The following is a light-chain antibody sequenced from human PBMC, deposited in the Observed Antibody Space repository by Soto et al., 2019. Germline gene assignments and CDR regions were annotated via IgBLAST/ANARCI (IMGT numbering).Light chain of an antibody. J-gene: IGKJ1*01. CDR1: QSVSIW. V-gene: IGKV1-5*03. Sequence: DVQMTQSPSTLSASVGDRVTITCRASQSVSIWLAWYQQKPGKAPKLLIYKASSLESGVPSRFSGSGSGAEVTLTISSLHPDDFATYYCQQYNSYLWTFGQGTKVEIK. CDR2: KAS. CDR3: QQYNSYLWT.